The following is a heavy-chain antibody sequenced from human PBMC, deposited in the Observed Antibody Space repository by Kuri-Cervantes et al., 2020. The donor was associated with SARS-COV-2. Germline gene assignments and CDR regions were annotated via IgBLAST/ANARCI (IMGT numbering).Heavy chain of an antibody. CDR3: AKGIAAAGVGAFDI. J-gene: IGHJ3*02. V-gene: IGHV3-48*01. Sequence: GESLKISCAASGFTFSSYSMNWVRQAPGKGLEWVSYISSSSTIYYADSVKGRFTISRDNAKNSLYLQMNSLRAEDMALYYYAKGIAAAGVGAFDIWGQGIMVTVSS. CDR2: ISSSSTI. D-gene: IGHD6-13*01. CDR1: GFTFSSYS.